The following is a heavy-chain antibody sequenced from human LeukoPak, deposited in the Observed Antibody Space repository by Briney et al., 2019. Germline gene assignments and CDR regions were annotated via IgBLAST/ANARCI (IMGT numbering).Heavy chain of an antibody. Sequence: SETLSLTCTVSGGSISSSSYYWGWIRQPPGKGLEWIGSIYYSGSTYYNPSLKSRVTISVDTSKNQFSLKLSSVTAADTAVYYCARTINLRVDHWGQGTLVTVSS. D-gene: IGHD4-17*01. CDR1: GGSISSSSYY. CDR2: IYYSGST. J-gene: IGHJ4*02. CDR3: ARTINLRVDH. V-gene: IGHV4-39*01.